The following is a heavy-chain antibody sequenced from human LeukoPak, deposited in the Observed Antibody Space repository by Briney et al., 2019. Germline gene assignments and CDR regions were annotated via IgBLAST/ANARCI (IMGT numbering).Heavy chain of an antibody. V-gene: IGHV3-30-3*01. Sequence: GGSLRLSCAASEFTFSSYAMHWVRQAPGKGLEWVAAISFDGNNEYYADSVKGRFTISRDNSKNTLYLQMNSLRAEDTAVYYCANIIRKYTSGYYYFDYWGQGTLVTVPS. D-gene: IGHD6-25*01. CDR1: EFTFSSYA. CDR3: ANIIRKYTSGYYYFDY. CDR2: ISFDGNNE. J-gene: IGHJ4*02.